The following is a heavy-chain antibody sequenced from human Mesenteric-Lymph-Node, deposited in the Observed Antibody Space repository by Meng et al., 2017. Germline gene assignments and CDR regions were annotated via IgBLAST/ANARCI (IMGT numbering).Heavy chain of an antibody. CDR2: ILYSGRT. J-gene: IGHJ3*02. CDR1: GGSIGAHS. CDR3: ARGISYTFGGVISAFDI. D-gene: IGHD3-16*02. Sequence: SETLSLTCAVSGGSIGAHSWNWFRQSPGQRLEWIGYILYSGRTRYNPSLKSRLTISVDTSKNQFSLKLSSVTAADTAVYYCARGISYTFGGVISAFDIWGQGTMVTVSS. V-gene: IGHV4-59*11.